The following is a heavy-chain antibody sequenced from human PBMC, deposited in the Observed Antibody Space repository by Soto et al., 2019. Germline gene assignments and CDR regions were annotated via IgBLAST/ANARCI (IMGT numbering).Heavy chain of an antibody. V-gene: IGHV3-23*01. D-gene: IGHD6-13*01. CDR3: SKDLEYSSSWYGWFDP. J-gene: IGHJ5*02. CDR2: ISGSGGST. Sequence: GGSPRLSCAASGFTFSSYAMSWVRQAPGKGLEWVSAISGSGGSTYYADSVKGRFTISRDNSKNTLYLQMNSLRAEDTAVYYCSKDLEYSSSWYGWFDPWGQGTLVTVSS. CDR1: GFTFSSYA.